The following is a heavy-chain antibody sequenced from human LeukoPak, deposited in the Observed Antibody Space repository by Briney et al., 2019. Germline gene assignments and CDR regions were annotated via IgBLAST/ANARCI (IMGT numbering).Heavy chain of an antibody. D-gene: IGHD4-17*01. CDR3: ARGGDYVTKDY. CDR2: ISSSSSTI. J-gene: IGHJ4*02. V-gene: IGHV3-48*01. Sequence: GGSLRLSCAASGFTFSSYSMNWVRQAPGKGLEWVSYISSSSSTIYYADSVKGRFTISRDNAKNSLYLQMNSQRAEDTAVYYCARGGDYVTKDYWGQGTLVTVSS. CDR1: GFTFSSYS.